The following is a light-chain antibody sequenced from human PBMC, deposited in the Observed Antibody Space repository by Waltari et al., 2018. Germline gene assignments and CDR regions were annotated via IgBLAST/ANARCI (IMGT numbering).Light chain of an antibody. Sequence: EIVMTQSPATLSVSPGERAPLSCRASQSVSSNLAWYQQKPGQAPRPLIYGASTRATGIPARFSGSGSGTEFTLTISSLQSEDFAVYYCQQYNNWPVTFGQGTKVEIK. J-gene: IGKJ1*01. CDR1: QSVSSN. CDR3: QQYNNWPVT. V-gene: IGKV3-15*01. CDR2: GAS.